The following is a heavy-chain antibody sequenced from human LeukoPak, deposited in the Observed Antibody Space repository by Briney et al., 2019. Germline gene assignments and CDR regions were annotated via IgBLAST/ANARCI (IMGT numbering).Heavy chain of an antibody. CDR3: ARQIVGSSWNYYYSYMDV. J-gene: IGHJ6*03. Sequence: TSETLSLTCSVSGGSISSSLYHWGWLRQPPGKGLEWIGNVFHSGNAYYSPSLQSRVAISVDMSNNQFSLKLTSMTAGDTAVYYCARQIVGSSWNYYYSYMDVWGKGTSVTVSS. CDR2: VFHSGNA. D-gene: IGHD1-1*01. CDR1: GGSISSSLYH. V-gene: IGHV4-39*01.